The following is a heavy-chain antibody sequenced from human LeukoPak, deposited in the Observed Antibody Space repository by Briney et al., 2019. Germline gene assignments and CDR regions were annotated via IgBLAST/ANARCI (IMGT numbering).Heavy chain of an antibody. CDR3: ASRGYSYGYYFDY. Sequence: SVKVSCKASGGTCSSYAISWVRQAPGQGLEWMGRIIPILGIANYAQKFQGRVTITADKSTSTAYMELSSLRSEDTAVYYCASRGYSYGYYFDYWGQGTLVTVSS. D-gene: IGHD5-18*01. CDR1: GGTCSSYA. V-gene: IGHV1-69*04. J-gene: IGHJ4*02. CDR2: IIPILGIA.